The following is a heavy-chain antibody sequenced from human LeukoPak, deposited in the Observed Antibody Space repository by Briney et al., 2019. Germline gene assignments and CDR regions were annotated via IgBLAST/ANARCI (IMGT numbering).Heavy chain of an antibody. CDR2: ISGSGGST. V-gene: IGHV3-23*01. CDR3: AKDGSWGDYYFYFYMDV. CDR1: GFTFSSYA. J-gene: IGHJ6*03. D-gene: IGHD3-16*01. Sequence: PGGSLRLSCAASGFTFSSYAMSWVRQAPGKGLEWVSAISGSGGSTYYADSVKGRFTISRDDSKNTLYLQMNSPRAEDTAVYYCAKDGSWGDYYFYFYMDVWGKGTTVTVSS.